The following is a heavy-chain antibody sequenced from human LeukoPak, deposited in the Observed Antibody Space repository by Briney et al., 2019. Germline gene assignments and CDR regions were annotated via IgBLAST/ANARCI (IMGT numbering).Heavy chain of an antibody. CDR1: GGSISSGDYY. V-gene: IGHV4-61*08. CDR3: AGGSGWLPDV. D-gene: IGHD6-19*01. CDR2: ISYSGST. Sequence: SETLSLTCTVSGGSISSGDYYWSWIRQPPGKGLDWIGHISYSGSTNYNPSLKSRVTISLDTSKNQFSLTLNSVTAADTAVFYCAGGSGWLPDVWGKGTTVTVSS. J-gene: IGHJ6*04.